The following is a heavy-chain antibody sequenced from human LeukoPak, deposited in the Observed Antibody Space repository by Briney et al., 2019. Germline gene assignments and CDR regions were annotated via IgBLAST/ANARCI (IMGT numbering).Heavy chain of an antibody. D-gene: IGHD4-17*01. Sequence: ASVKVSCKASGYTFTSYGISWVRQAPGQGLEWMGWISVYNGNTNYSQKLQGRVTMTTDTSTSTAYMELRSLRSDDTAVYYCARVRSPPTVTDQFYYFYYMDVWGKGTTVTISS. CDR2: ISVYNGNT. V-gene: IGHV1-18*01. CDR3: ARVRSPPTVTDQFYYFYYMDV. J-gene: IGHJ6*03. CDR1: GYTFTSYG.